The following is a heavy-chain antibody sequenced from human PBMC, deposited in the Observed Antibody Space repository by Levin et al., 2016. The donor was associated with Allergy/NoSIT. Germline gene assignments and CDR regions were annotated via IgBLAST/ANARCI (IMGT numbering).Heavy chain of an antibody. V-gene: IGHV1-46*03. CDR3: ASWGSSSWYYYGTDV. Sequence: WVRQAPGQGLEWMGIINPSGGSTSYAQKFQGRVTMTRDTSTSTVYMELSSLRSEDTAVYYCASWGSSSWYYYGTDVWGQGTTVTVSS. CDR2: INPSGGST. D-gene: IGHD6-13*01. J-gene: IGHJ6*02.